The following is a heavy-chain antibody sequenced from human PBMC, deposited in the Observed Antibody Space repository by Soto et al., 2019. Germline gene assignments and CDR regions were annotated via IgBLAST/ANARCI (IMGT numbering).Heavy chain of an antibody. Sequence: GGSLRLSCAASGFTFNMYAMSWVRQAPGKGLEWVSGIGGSGANTYYADFVKGRFTISRDNSKNTLYLQMDSLRAEDTAIYYCARTITGYFWAGAYWGQGTLVTVSS. D-gene: IGHD1-1*01. V-gene: IGHV3-23*01. CDR3: ARTITGYFWAGAY. CDR1: GFTFNMYA. J-gene: IGHJ4*02. CDR2: IGGSGANT.